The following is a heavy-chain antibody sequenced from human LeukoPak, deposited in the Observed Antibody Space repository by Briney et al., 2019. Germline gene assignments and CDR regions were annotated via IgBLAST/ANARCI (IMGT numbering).Heavy chain of an antibody. CDR1: GFDVSNSY. V-gene: IGHV3-53*01. CDR2: IYAGGNK. CDR3: AREGSGWFDA. Sequence: PGGSLRLSCAVSGFDVSNSYMNWVRQAPGKGLEWVSIIYAGGNKYYADSVKGRFTISGDNSMNTLYLQMNSLRVEDTALYYCAREGSGWFDAWGQGSLIIVS. D-gene: IGHD7-27*01. J-gene: IGHJ5*02.